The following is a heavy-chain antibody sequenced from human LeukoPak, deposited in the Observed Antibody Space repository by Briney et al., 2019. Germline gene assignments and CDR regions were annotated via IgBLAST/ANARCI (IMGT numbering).Heavy chain of an antibody. V-gene: IGHV4-59*08. CDR1: GGSISSYY. CDR2: IYYSEST. Sequence: SETLSLTCTVSGGSISSYYWSWIRQPPGKGLEWIGYIYYSESTNYNPSLKSRVTISVDTSKNQFSLKLSSVTAADTAVYYCARGAVAGFYYFDYWGQGTLVTVSS. J-gene: IGHJ4*02. D-gene: IGHD6-19*01. CDR3: ARGAVAGFYYFDY.